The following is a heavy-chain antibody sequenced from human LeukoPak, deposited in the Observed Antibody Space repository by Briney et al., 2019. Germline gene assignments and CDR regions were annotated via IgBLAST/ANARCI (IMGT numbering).Heavy chain of an antibody. D-gene: IGHD1-26*01. CDR2: IYYSGST. CDR3: ARQLGGSGYVDN. J-gene: IGHJ4*02. CDR1: GGSISTYY. V-gene: IGHV4-59*08. Sequence: SETLSLTCTVSGGSISTYYWSWIRQPPGEGLEWIGYIYYSGSTNYNPSLKSRVTISVDTSRNQFSLKLSSVTAADTAVYYCARQLGGSGYVDNWGQGTLVTVSS.